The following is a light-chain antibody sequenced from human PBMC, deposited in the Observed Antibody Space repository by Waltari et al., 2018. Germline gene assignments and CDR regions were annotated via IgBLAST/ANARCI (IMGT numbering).Light chain of an antibody. CDR1: QTISYSSNNKNY. V-gene: IGKV4-1*01. CDR3: QQYYSVPLT. CDR2: WAS. J-gene: IGKJ1*01. Sequence: DIVMTQSPDSLAVSLGERATINCKSSQTISYSSNNKNYLAWYQKKPGQPPRLLISWASSRESGVPDRFSGSGSGTDFTRTISSLQVEDVAIYYCQQYYSVPLTFGQGTKVGIK.